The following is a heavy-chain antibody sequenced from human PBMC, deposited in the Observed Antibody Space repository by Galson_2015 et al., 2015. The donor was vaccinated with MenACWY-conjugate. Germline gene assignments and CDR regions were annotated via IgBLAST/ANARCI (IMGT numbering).Heavy chain of an antibody. D-gene: IGHD3-22*01. V-gene: IGHV1-3*01. Sequence: SVKVSCKASGYNFTSYALHWVRQAPGQTLEWMGWINGGNGDTRSTQKFQGRVILTRDTSASTAYMELSSLRSEDTAVYYCVRADFSVRTGYYNDFWGQGALVTVSS. CDR2: INGGNGDT. CDR3: VRADFSVRTGYYNDF. CDR1: GYNFTSYA. J-gene: IGHJ4*02.